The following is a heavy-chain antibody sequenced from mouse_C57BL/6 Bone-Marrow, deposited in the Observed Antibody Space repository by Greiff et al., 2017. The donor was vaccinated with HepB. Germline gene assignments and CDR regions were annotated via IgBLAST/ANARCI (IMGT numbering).Heavy chain of an antibody. V-gene: IGHV1-80*01. CDR2: IYPGDGDT. J-gene: IGHJ2*01. CDR3: ASRSNYVDY. Sequence: VQLQQSGAELVKPGASVKISCKASGYAFSSNWMNWVKQRPGKGLEWIGQIYPGDGDTNYNGKFKGKATLTADKSSSTAYMQLSSLTSEDSAVYFCASRSNYVDYWGQGTTLTVSS. D-gene: IGHD1-1*01. CDR1: GYAFSSNW.